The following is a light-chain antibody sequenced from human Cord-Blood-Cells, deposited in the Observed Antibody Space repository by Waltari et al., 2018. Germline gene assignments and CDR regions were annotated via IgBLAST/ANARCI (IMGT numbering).Light chain of an antibody. V-gene: IGLV2-14*01. CDR1: SSDVGGYNY. Sequence: QSALTQPASVSGSPGQSITISCTGTSSDVGGYNYVSWYQPHPGKAPKLMIYDVSNRPSGVSNRFSGSKSGNTASLTISGLQAEDEADYYCSSYTSGSTLVFGGVTKLTVL. CDR3: SSYTSGSTLV. CDR2: DVS. J-gene: IGLJ2*01.